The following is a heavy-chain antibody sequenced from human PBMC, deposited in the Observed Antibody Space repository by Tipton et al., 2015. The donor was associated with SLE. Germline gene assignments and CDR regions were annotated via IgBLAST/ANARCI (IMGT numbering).Heavy chain of an antibody. CDR1: GGSISSSHYY. V-gene: IGHV4-39*01. Sequence: TLSLTCTVSGGSISSSHYYWGWIRQAPGKGLEWIGTIYYSGTTYYNPSLKTRVTISVDTSKNQFSLKLSSVTAADTAVYYCAGTPWLVRFEYWGQGTLVNVSS. D-gene: IGHD6-19*01. J-gene: IGHJ4*02. CDR2: IYYSGTT. CDR3: AGTPWLVRFEY.